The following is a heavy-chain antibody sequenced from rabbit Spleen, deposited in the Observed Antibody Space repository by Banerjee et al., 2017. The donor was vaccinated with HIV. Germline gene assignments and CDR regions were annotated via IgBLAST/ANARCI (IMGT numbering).Heavy chain of an antibody. CDR2: GYPDGIGST. CDR3: ARGSAAMTMVITGFYLTL. CDR1: GFSFSTSYY. V-gene: IGHV1S45*01. D-gene: IGHD2-1*01. Sequence: QEQLEESGGGLVQPEGSLTLTCKASGFSFSTSYYMCWVRQAPGKGLEWIGCGYPDGIGSTAYASWAKGRFTISKSSSTTVTLQVTSLTAADTATYFCARGSAAMTMVITGFYLTLWGQGTLVTVS. J-gene: IGHJ4*01.